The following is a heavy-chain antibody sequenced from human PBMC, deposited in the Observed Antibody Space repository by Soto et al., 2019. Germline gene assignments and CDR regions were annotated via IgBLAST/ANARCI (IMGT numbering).Heavy chain of an antibody. CDR2: ISGSGGST. Sequence: GGSLRLSCAASGFTFSSYAMSWVRQAPGKGLEWVSAISGSGGSTYYADSVKGRFTISRDNSKNTLYLQMNSLRAEDTAVYYCAKDQSLLGMSSGWHNWFDPWGQGTLVTVSS. D-gene: IGHD6-19*01. V-gene: IGHV3-23*01. J-gene: IGHJ5*02. CDR3: AKDQSLLGMSSGWHNWFDP. CDR1: GFTFSSYA.